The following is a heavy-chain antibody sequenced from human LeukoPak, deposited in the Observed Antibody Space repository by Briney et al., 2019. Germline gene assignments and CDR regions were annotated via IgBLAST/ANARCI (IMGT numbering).Heavy chain of an antibody. CDR3: ARAPSSYESGNGYPNLGWLDP. CDR2: FHRGRI. V-gene: IGHV4-38-2*02. J-gene: IGHJ5*02. D-gene: IGHD5-24*01. Sequence: SETLSLTCKVSGYPIGLDYYWVWIRQAPGRGLQWIGGFHRGRIQYNSALKSRVTISIDSSKNQFSLRMWPVTTADTAFYFCARAPSSYESGNGYPNLGWLDPWGQGALVTVSS. CDR1: GYPIGLDYY.